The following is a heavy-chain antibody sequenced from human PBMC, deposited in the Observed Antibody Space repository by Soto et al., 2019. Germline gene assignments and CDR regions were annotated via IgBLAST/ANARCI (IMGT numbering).Heavy chain of an antibody. D-gene: IGHD3-22*01. Sequence: ASVNVSCKVSGYTLTELAMQWVRQAPGKGLERMGGFDPEDGETIYAQKFQGRVTMTEDTSTDTAYMELSSLRSEDTAVYYCATGRITMISLPFDYWGQGTLVTVSS. V-gene: IGHV1-24*01. J-gene: IGHJ4*02. CDR1: GYTLTELA. CDR3: ATGRITMISLPFDY. CDR2: FDPEDGET.